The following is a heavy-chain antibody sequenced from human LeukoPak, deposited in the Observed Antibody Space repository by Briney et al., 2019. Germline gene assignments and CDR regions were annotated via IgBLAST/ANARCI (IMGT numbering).Heavy chain of an antibody. Sequence: PGGSLRLSCAASGFTFSSYSMNWVRQAPGKGLEWVSVIYSGGSTYYVDSVKDRFTISRDNSKNTLYLQINSLRAEDTAVYYCARVSYGYSYGYYFDYWGQGTLVTVSS. V-gene: IGHV3-53*01. CDR2: IYSGGST. D-gene: IGHD5-18*01. CDR1: GFTFSSYS. CDR3: ARVSYGYSYGYYFDY. J-gene: IGHJ4*02.